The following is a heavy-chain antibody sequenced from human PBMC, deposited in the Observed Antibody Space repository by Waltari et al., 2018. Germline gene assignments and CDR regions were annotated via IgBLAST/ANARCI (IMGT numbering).Heavy chain of an antibody. V-gene: IGHV1-2*06. Sequence: QVQLVQSGAAVKKPGASVKVSCKASGYTFTGYYMHWVRQAPGQGLEWMGRINPNSGVTNYSQTFQGRVTMTRDTSISTAYMELSRLRSDDTAVYYCARESRRSSSLDYWGQGTLVTVSS. J-gene: IGHJ4*02. CDR3: ARESRRSSSLDY. D-gene: IGHD6-6*01. CDR1: GYTFTGYY. CDR2: INPNSGVT.